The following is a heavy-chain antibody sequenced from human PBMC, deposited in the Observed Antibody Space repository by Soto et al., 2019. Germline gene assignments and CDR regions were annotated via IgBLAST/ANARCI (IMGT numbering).Heavy chain of an antibody. V-gene: IGHV4-59*08. CDR3: AINADV. Sequence: NPSETLSLTCTVSGASISGHFWSWIRQPPGKGLEWIAYIYNSGSSYNPSLKSRVTISVDTSKNQLSLKLSSVIAADSAVYYCAINADVWGQGTKVTVSS. CDR2: IYNSGS. J-gene: IGHJ6*02. CDR1: GASISGHF.